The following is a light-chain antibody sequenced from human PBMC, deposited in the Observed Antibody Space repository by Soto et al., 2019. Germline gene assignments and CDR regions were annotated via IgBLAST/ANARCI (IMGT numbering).Light chain of an antibody. J-gene: IGKJ5*01. CDR1: QSVGIY. Sequence: EIVLAQSPATLSLSPGERATISCRASQSVGIYLALYQQKPGQAPRLLIYDASNRATDIPAKFSASGSGTDFSLAISSLEPEDFAIYYCPQGNNWPLISFGQGTRLEIK. CDR3: PQGNNWPLIS. CDR2: DAS. V-gene: IGKV3-11*01.